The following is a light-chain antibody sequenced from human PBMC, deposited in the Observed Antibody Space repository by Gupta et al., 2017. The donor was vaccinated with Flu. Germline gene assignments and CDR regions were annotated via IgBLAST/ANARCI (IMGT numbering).Light chain of an antibody. J-gene: IGLJ2*01. CDR2: KDK. V-gene: IGLV3-25*02. CDR1: ALAKQY. CDR3: QSADTSGTMV. Sequence: SYGLTQPPSVSVSPGQTARITCSGDALAKQYAYWYQQKPGQAPILIIYKDKERPSGIPGRFSASSSGTTVTLTISGVQAEDEADYYCQSADTSGTMVFGGGTKMTV.